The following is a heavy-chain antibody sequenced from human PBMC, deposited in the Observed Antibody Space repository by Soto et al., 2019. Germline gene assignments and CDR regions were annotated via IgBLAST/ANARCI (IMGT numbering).Heavy chain of an antibody. V-gene: IGHV1-3*01. D-gene: IGHD6-6*01. J-gene: IGHJ5*02. CDR3: AREIAAGPYNWFDP. Sequence: ASVKVSCKASGYTFTSYAMHWVRQAPGQRLEWMGWINAGNGNTKYSQKFQGRVTITRDTSASTAYMELSSLRSEDTAVYYCAREIAAGPYNWFDPWGQGTLVTVSS. CDR2: INAGNGNT. CDR1: GYTFTSYA.